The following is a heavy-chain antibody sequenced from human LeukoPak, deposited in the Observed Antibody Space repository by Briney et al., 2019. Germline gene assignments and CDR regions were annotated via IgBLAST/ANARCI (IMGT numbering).Heavy chain of an antibody. Sequence: PGGSLRLSCAASGFTVSSNYMRWVRRAPGKGLEWGSVIYSGGSTYYADSVKGRFTISRDNSKNTLYLQMYSLRAEDTAVYYCAREGELGNQYYFDYWGQGNLVTVSS. CDR3: AREGELGNQYYFDY. D-gene: IGHD7-27*01. J-gene: IGHJ4*02. V-gene: IGHV3-66*01. CDR1: GFTVSSNY. CDR2: IYSGGST.